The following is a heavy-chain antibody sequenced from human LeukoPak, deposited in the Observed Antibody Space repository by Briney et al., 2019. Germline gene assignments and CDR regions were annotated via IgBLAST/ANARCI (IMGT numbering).Heavy chain of an antibody. CDR1: GFTFSSYA. CDR2: ISGSGGST. CDR3: AKDHSSYTALDY. V-gene: IGHV3-23*01. Sequence: GGSLRLSCSASGFTFSSYAMSWVRQAPEKGLEWVSAISGSGGSTYYADSVKGRFTISRDNSKNTLYLQMNSLRAEDTAVYYCAKDHSSYTALDYWGQGTLVTVSS. D-gene: IGHD5-18*01. J-gene: IGHJ4*02.